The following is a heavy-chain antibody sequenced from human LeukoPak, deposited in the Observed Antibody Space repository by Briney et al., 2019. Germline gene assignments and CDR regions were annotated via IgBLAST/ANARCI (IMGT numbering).Heavy chain of an antibody. Sequence: SETLSLTCTVSGGSISSYYWSWIRQPPGKGLEWIGYIYYTGSTNYNPSLKSRVTISVDTSKDQFSLNLSSVTAADTAVYYCASGGFLGGNFWEYYFDYWGQGTLVTVSS. V-gene: IGHV4-59*08. CDR3: ASGGFLGGNFWEYYFDY. D-gene: IGHD4-23*01. CDR2: IYYTGST. CDR1: GGSISSYY. J-gene: IGHJ4*02.